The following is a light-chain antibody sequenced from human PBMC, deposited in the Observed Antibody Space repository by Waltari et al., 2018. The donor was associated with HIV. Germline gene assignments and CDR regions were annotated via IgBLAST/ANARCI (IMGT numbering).Light chain of an antibody. CDR1: QNITKY. V-gene: IGKV1-5*03. CDR2: KAS. Sequence: DIQMTQSPSSLSAFVGDKVTMTCRASQNITKYLNWYQHKVGKAPKLLVFKASSLQSGVPSRFNGAGSGTEFTLTINNLQPDDFATYYCQQYNTYPWTFGQGTKVDIE. J-gene: IGKJ1*01. CDR3: QQYNTYPWT.